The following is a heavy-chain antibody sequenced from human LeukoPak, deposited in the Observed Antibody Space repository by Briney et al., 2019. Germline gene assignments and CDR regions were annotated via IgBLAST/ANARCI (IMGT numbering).Heavy chain of an antibody. CDR2: INPNSGGT. V-gene: IGHV1-2*02. J-gene: IGHJ6*03. CDR3: ARGTPRWFGESNYYYYMDV. D-gene: IGHD3-10*01. CDR1: GYTFTGYY. Sequence: ASVKVSCKASGYTFTGYYMHWVRQAPGQGLEGMGWINPNSGGTNYAQKFQGRVTMTRDTSISTAYMELSRLRSDDTAVYYCARGTPRWFGESNYYYYMDVWGKGTTVTVSS.